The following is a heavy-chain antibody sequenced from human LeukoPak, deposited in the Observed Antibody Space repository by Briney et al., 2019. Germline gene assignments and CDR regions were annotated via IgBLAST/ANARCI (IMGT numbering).Heavy chain of an antibody. D-gene: IGHD2-15*01. CDR3: AKNGDRGAYCSGGTCYPYYYYYMDV. Sequence: GGSLRLSCVASGLTISNYGISWVRQAPGKGLEWDSAISSTGGTTYYADSVKGHFTISRDNSKNTVYLQMNSLSAEDTAVYYCAKNGDRGAYCSGGTCYPYYYYYMDVWGKGTTVTISS. J-gene: IGHJ6*03. CDR2: ISSTGGTT. V-gene: IGHV3-23*01. CDR1: GLTISNYG.